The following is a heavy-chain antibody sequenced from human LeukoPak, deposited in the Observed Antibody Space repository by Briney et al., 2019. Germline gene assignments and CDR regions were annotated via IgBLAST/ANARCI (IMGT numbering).Heavy chain of an antibody. CDR1: GGTFSSYA. J-gene: IGHJ5*02. CDR2: IIPIFGTA. CDR3: AGYVPAASNWFDP. D-gene: IGHD2-2*01. Sequence: SVKVSCKASGGTFSSYAISWVRQAPGQGLEWMGGIIPIFGTANYAQKFQGRVTITADEPTSTAYMELSSLRSEDTAVYYCAGYVPAASNWFDPWGQGTLVTVSS. V-gene: IGHV1-69*13.